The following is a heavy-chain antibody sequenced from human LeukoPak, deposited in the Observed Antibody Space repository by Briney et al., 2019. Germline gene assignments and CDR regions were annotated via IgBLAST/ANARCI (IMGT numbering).Heavy chain of an antibody. D-gene: IGHD4-17*01. CDR2: INHSGST. CDR1: GGSFSGYY. Sequence: PSETLSLTCAVYGGSFSGYYWSWIRQPPGKGLEWIGEINHSGSTNYNPALKSRVTISVDTSKNQFSLKLSSVTAADTAVYYCARGHGDYEDNWFDPWGQGTLVTVSS. V-gene: IGHV4-34*01. CDR3: ARGHGDYEDNWFDP. J-gene: IGHJ5*02.